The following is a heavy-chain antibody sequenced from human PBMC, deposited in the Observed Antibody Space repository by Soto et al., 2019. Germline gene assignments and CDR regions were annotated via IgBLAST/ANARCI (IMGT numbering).Heavy chain of an antibody. CDR1: GDSISGSYW. J-gene: IGHJ5*02. Sequence: PSETLSLTCTVSGDSISGSYWWSWVRQPPGKGLEWIGEVSQSGNTNYNPSLMSRLPISVDKSKNQFSLRLTYVTAADTGIYYCAREVPGLREVNRNWFDPWGQGNLVTVS. CDR2: VSQSGNT. CDR3: AREVPGLREVNRNWFDP. D-gene: IGHD3-10*01. V-gene: IGHV4-4*02.